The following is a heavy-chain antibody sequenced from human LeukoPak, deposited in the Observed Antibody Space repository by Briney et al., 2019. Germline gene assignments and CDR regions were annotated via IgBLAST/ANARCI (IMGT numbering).Heavy chain of an antibody. V-gene: IGHV4-61*05. CDR3: ARGSTRTVDY. CDR1: GGSISSSSYY. CDR2: IYYTGST. Sequence: SETLSLTCTVSGGSISSSSYYWGWIRQPPGKGLEWIGYIYYTGSTNYNPSLKSRVTISVDTSKNQFSLKLSSVTAADTAVYYCARGSTRTVDYWGQGTLVTVSS. J-gene: IGHJ4*02. D-gene: IGHD2-2*01.